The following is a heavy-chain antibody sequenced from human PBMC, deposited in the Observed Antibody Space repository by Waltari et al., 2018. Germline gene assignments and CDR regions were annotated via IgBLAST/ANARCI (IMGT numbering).Heavy chain of an antibody. CDR1: GGTFSSYA. D-gene: IGHD3-10*01. CDR2: IIPIFGTA. CDR3: ASRFRESTLGDNWFDP. V-gene: IGHV1-69*05. Sequence: QVQLVQSGAEVKKPGSSVKVSCKASGGTFSSYAISWVRQAPGQGLEWMGGIIPIFGTANYAQELQGRVTMTTDESTSTAYMELSSLRSEDTAVYYCASRFRESTLGDNWFDPWGQGTLVTVSS. J-gene: IGHJ5*02.